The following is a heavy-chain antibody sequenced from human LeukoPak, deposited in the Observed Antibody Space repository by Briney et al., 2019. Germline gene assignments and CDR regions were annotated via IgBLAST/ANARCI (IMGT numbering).Heavy chain of an antibody. CDR2: ISGSGGST. D-gene: IGHD6-19*01. J-gene: IGHJ4*02. CDR1: GFTFSSYA. CDR3: AKGQTIAVASFTE. V-gene: IGHV3-23*01. Sequence: PGGSLRLSCAASGFTFSSYAMSWVRQAPGKWLEWVSAISGSGGSTYYADSVKGRFTISRDNSKNTLYLQMNSLRAEDTAVYYCAKGQTIAVASFTEWRQGSVVTVSS.